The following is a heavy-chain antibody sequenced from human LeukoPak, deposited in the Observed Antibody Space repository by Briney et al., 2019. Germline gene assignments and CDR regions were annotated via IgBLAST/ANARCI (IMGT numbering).Heavy chain of an antibody. CDR2: IYSDGRT. CDR1: GFTVSNNY. D-gene: IGHD6-19*01. CDR3: ARLAVAYFAS. Sequence: GGSLRLSCAASGFTVSNNYLGWVRQAPGKGLEWVSVIYSDGRTYCPDSVKGRFTISREDAENTLYLQMSSLRAEDTAVYYCARLAVAYFASWGQGTLVTVSS. J-gene: IGHJ4*02. V-gene: IGHV3-66*04.